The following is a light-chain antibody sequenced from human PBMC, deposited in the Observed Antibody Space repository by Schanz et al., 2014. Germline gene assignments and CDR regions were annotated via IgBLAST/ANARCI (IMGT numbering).Light chain of an antibody. V-gene: IGKV2-28*01. Sequence: EIVMTQSPLSLPVTPGEPASISCRSSQSLLHTNGYTYLDWYLQKPGQSPQLLIYLGASRASWVSDRFSGSGSGTDFTLKVSRVEAEDVGVYYCMQSLQTPFTFGQGTKLEI. CDR3: MQSLQTPFT. J-gene: IGKJ2*01. CDR1: QSLLHTNGYTY. CDR2: LGA.